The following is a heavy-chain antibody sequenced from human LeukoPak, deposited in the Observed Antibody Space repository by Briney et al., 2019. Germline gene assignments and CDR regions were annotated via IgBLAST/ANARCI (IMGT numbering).Heavy chain of an antibody. D-gene: IGHD2-2*01. CDR1: GFPFSSYS. CDR3: ARDWSSVDY. J-gene: IGHJ4*02. CDR2: ISSSSSYI. Sequence: GSLSLSFAASGFPFSSYSMNWGRPAPGKGLEWVSSISSSSSYIYSADSVKGRFTISRDDAKNSLYLQMNSLRAEDTAVYYCARDWSSVDYWGQGTLVTVSS. V-gene: IGHV3-21*01.